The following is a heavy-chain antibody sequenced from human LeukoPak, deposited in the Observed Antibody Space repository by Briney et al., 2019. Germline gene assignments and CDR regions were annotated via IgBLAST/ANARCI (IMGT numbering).Heavy chain of an antibody. V-gene: IGHV4-39*02. D-gene: IGHD5-12*01. CDR1: GGSISNSSYY. J-gene: IGHJ4*02. CDR3: AGDVDIVADRIFDF. CDR2: MYYSGST. Sequence: SETLSLTCTVSGGSISNSSYYWGWIRQPPGKGLEWIGYMYYSGSTYYNPSLKSRFTISVDTSKNHFSLQLSSVTAADTAVYYCAGDVDIVADRIFDFWGQGTLVTVSS.